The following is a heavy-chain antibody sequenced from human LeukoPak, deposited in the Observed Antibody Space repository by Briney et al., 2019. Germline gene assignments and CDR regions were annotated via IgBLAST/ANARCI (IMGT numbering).Heavy chain of an antibody. D-gene: IGHD6-19*01. CDR2: IYTSGST. Sequence: KASETLSLTCTVSGGSISSYYWSWIRQPAGKGLEWIGRIYTSGSTNYNPSLKSRVTMSVDTSKNQFSLKLSSVTAADTAVYYCARRIVYSSGWYGGYYFDYWGQGTLVTVSS. V-gene: IGHV4-4*07. CDR3: ARRIVYSSGWYGGYYFDY. CDR1: GGSISSYY. J-gene: IGHJ4*02.